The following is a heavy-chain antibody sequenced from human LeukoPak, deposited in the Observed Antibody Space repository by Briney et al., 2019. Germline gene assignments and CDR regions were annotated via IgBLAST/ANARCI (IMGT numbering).Heavy chain of an antibody. CDR1: GYTFTSYD. CDR3: ARGGLAAAGADFVGFDY. CDR2: MNPNSGNT. Sequence: GASVKVSCKASGYTFTSYDINWVRQATGQGLEWMGWMNPNSGNTGYAQKFQGRVTMTRNTSISTAYMELSSLRSEDTAVYYCARGGLAAAGADFVGFDYWGQGTLVTVSS. V-gene: IGHV1-8*01. D-gene: IGHD6-13*01. J-gene: IGHJ4*02.